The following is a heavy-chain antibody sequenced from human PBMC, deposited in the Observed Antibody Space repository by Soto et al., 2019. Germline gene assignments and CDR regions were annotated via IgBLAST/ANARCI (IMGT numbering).Heavy chain of an antibody. V-gene: IGHV1-69*06. CDR1: GGTFSSYA. D-gene: IGHD1-7*01. CDR2: IIPIFGTA. Sequence: QVQLVQSGAEVKKPGSSVKVSCKASGGTFSSYAISWVRQAPGQGLEWMGGIIPIFGTANYAQKFQGRVTITADKSTSTAYMELSSLRSEDTDVYYCARVNRVTYNWNYYSYYYYGMDVWGQGTTVTVSS. J-gene: IGHJ6*02. CDR3: ARVNRVTYNWNYYSYYYYGMDV.